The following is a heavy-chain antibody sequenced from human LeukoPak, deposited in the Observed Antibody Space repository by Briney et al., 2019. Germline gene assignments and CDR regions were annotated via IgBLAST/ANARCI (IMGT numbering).Heavy chain of an antibody. Sequence: SETLSLTCTVSGGSISSYYWGWIRQPPGKGLEWIGSIYYSGSTYYNPSLKSRVTISVDTSKNQFSLKLSSVTAADTAVYYCARHSLTLYYDSSGCLDYWGQGTLVTVSS. CDR3: ARHSLTLYYDSSGCLDY. V-gene: IGHV4-39*01. J-gene: IGHJ4*02. D-gene: IGHD3-22*01. CDR2: IYYSGST. CDR1: GGSISSYY.